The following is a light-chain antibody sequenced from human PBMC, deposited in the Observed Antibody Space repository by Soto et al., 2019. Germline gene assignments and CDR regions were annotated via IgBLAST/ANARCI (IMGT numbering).Light chain of an antibody. CDR3: QQRSNWPPYT. CDR2: DAS. J-gene: IGKJ2*01. Sequence: EIVLTQSPATLSLSPGERATLSCRASQSVSSYLAWYQQKPGQAPRLLIYDASNRATGIPARFSGSGSGTDFTLXISXLEPEDFAVYYCQQRSNWPPYTFGQGTKLEIK. CDR1: QSVSSY. V-gene: IGKV3-11*01.